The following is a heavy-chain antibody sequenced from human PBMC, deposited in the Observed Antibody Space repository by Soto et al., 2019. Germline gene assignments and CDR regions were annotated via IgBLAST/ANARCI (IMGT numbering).Heavy chain of an antibody. Sequence: QVQLVQSGAEVKKPGASVKVSCKASGYTFTSYGISWVRQAPGQGLEWMGWISAYNGNTNYAQKLQGRVTMTTDTYTSTAYMELRSLRSDDTAVYYCASIAMVRGACARWFDPWGQGTLVTVSS. D-gene: IGHD3-10*01. CDR3: ASIAMVRGACARWFDP. J-gene: IGHJ5*02. V-gene: IGHV1-18*01. CDR1: GYTFTSYG. CDR2: ISAYNGNT.